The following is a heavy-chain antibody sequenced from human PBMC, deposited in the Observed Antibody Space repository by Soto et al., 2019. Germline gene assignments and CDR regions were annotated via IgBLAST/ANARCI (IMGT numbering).Heavy chain of an antibody. D-gene: IGHD6-13*01. Sequence: GASVKVSCKASGYTFTSYDINWVRQATGQGLEWMGWMDPNSGNTGYAQKFQGRVTMTRNTSISTAYMELSSLRSEDTAVYYCRLYSENYYYYMDVWGKGTTVTVSS. CDR3: RLYSENYYYYMDV. J-gene: IGHJ6*03. V-gene: IGHV1-8*01. CDR1: GYTFTSYD. CDR2: MDPNSGNT.